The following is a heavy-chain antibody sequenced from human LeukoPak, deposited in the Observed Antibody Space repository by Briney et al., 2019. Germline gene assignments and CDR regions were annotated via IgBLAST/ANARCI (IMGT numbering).Heavy chain of an antibody. CDR3: ARNAMARGNHFDY. Sequence: GGSLRLSCAASGFTFSSYAMSWVRQAPGRGRGWVSAISGSGGSTYYADSAKGRFTISRDNSKNTLYLQMNSLRAEDMAVYYCARNAMARGNHFDYWGQGTLVAVSS. J-gene: IGHJ4*02. V-gene: IGHV3-23*01. CDR1: GFTFSSYA. D-gene: IGHD3-10*01. CDR2: ISGSGGST.